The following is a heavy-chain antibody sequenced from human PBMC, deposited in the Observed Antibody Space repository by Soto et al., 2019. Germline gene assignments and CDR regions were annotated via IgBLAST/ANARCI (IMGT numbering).Heavy chain of an antibody. CDR3: ARDNSDIVVVVAAIEPGWFDP. D-gene: IGHD2-15*01. V-gene: IGHV3-48*04. Sequence: GGSLRLSCAASGFTFSSYATSWVRQAPGKGLEWVAGIADSGTVFYADSVKGRFTISRDNAKNSLYLQMNSLRAEDTAVYYCARDNSDIVVVVAAIEPGWFDPWGQGTLVAVSS. J-gene: IGHJ5*02. CDR2: IADSGTV. CDR1: GFTFSSYA.